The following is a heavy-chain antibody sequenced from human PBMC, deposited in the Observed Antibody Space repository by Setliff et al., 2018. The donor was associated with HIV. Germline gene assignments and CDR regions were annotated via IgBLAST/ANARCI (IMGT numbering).Heavy chain of an antibody. J-gene: IGHJ2*01. D-gene: IGHD3-9*01. Sequence: PGESLKISCKGSGYIFNNFWIAWVRQMPGKGLEWMGIIYPGDPDTRYSPSFEGQVTISVDKSISTAYLQWNSLKASDTAIYYCAMALDFLTEQLNWFFHLWGRGTLVTAPQ. V-gene: IGHV5-51*01. CDR1: GYIFNNFW. CDR2: IYPGDPDT. CDR3: AMALDFLTEQLNWFFHL.